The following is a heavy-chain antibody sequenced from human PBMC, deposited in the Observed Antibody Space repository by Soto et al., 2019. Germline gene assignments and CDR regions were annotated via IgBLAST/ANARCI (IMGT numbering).Heavy chain of an antibody. J-gene: IGHJ6*02. V-gene: IGHV3-7*03. CDR1: GFNSGKYW. CDR2: IAQDGSET. Sequence: GGSLRLSCAASGFNSGKYWMSWVRQAPGKGLEWVANIAQDGSETFYMGSVRGRFTISRDNPKNSLFLQMNSLRVEDTAVYYCSRGTDLRYCTGYSCPGIDVWGQGTTVTV. CDR3: SRGTDLRYCTGYSCPGIDV. D-gene: IGHD2-15*01.